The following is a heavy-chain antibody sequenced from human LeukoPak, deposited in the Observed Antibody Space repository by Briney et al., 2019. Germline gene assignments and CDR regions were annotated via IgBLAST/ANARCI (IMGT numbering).Heavy chain of an antibody. CDR1: GFSFSGYG. J-gene: IGHJ4*02. CDR2: IRYDGITK. D-gene: IGHD1-7*01. Sequence: GGSLRLSCAASGFSFSGYGMHGVRQVLGKGLEGGAFIRYDGITKFYTDSVKGRFAISRDNSKNTLSLQMNSLRTEDTAVYYCAALHTGTFVDYWGQGTLVTVSS. V-gene: IGHV3-30*02. CDR3: AALHTGTFVDY.